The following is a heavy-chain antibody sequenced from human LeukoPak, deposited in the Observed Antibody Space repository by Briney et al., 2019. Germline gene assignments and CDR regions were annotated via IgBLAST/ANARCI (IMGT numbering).Heavy chain of an antibody. D-gene: IGHD3-10*01. CDR1: GGTFSSYA. V-gene: IGHV1-69*06. J-gene: IGHJ3*02. Sequence: ASVKVSCKASGGTFSSYAISWVRQAPGQGLEWMGGIIPIFGTANYAQKFQGRVTITADKSTSTAYMELSSLRSEDTAVYYCAREALTQTSRGTRDAFDIWGQGTMVTVSS. CDR3: AREALTQTSRGTRDAFDI. CDR2: IIPIFGTA.